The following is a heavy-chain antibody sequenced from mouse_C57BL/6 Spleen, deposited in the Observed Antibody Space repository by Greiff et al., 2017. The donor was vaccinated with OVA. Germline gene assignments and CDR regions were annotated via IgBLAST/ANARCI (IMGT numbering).Heavy chain of an antibody. J-gene: IGHJ4*01. CDR1: GYTFTSYW. CDR2: IYPGSGST. CDR3: AIYSNYEDYYAMDY. V-gene: IGHV1-55*01. Sequence: QVQLKQPGAELVKPGASVKMSCKASGYTFTSYWITWVKQRPGQGLEWIGDIYPGSGSTNYNEKFKSKATLTVDTSSSTAYMQLSSLTSEDSAVYYCAIYSNYEDYYAMDYWGQGTSVTVSS. D-gene: IGHD2-5*01.